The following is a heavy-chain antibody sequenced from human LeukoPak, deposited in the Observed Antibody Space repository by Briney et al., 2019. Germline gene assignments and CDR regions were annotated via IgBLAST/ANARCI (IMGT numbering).Heavy chain of an antibody. CDR3: ARDKFVVVPALRYYYYGMDV. CDR1: GGSISSYY. J-gene: IGHJ6*02. D-gene: IGHD2-2*01. V-gene: IGHV4-59*01. CDR2: IYYSGST. Sequence: PSETLSLTCTVSGGSISSYYWSWIRQPPGKGLEWIGYIYYSGSTNYNPSLKSRVTISVDTSKNQFSLKLSPVTAADTAVYYCARDKFVVVPALRYYYYGMDVWGQGTTVTVSS.